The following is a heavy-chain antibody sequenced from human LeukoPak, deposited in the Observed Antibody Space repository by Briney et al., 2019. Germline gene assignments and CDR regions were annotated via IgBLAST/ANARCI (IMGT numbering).Heavy chain of an antibody. J-gene: IGHJ4*02. Sequence: PGGSLRLSCAAPGFTFSSYEMNWVRQAPGKGLEWVSYISSSGSTIYYADSVKGRFTISRDNAKNSLYLQMNSLRAEDTAVYYCARDFSGWYRGVDYWGQGTLVTVSS. CDR1: GFTFSSYE. D-gene: IGHD6-19*01. CDR3: ARDFSGWYRGVDY. CDR2: ISSSGSTI. V-gene: IGHV3-48*03.